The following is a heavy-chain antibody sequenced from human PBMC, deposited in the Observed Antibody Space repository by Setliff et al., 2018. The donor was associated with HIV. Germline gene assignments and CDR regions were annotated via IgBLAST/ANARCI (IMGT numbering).Heavy chain of an antibody. D-gene: IGHD3-10*01. J-gene: IGHJ5*02. Sequence: GESLKISCKGSGYRFTNYWIGWVRQLPGKGLEWVGFIYPGDSDSRYSPSFRGQVTISADKSINATYLQWHNLRASDTAMYYCVRPTGNALLPGGGKGWFDVWGQGTLVTVSS. CDR3: VRPTGNALLPGGGKGWFDV. CDR1: GYRFTNYW. V-gene: IGHV5-51*01. CDR2: IYPGDSDS.